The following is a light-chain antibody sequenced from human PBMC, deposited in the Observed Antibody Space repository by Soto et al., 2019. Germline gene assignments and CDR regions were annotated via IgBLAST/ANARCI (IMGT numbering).Light chain of an antibody. Sequence: QSVLTQPPSVSGAPGQRITISCTGSSSNIGAGYDVHWYQQLPEAAPKLLIFRNTNRPSGVPDRFSGSKSGTSASLAITGLQAEDEADYYCQSYDSSLSGLLFGGGTKLTVL. V-gene: IGLV1-40*01. J-gene: IGLJ2*01. CDR3: QSYDSSLSGLL. CDR2: RNT. CDR1: SSNIGAGYD.